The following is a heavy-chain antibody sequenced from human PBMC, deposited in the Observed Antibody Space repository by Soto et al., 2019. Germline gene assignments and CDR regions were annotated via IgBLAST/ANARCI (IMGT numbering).Heavy chain of an antibody. V-gene: IGHV4-39*01. CDR3: AGEWLADRNWFDP. CDR2: IYYSGST. CDR1: GGSISSSSYY. Sequence: SETLSLTCTVSGGSISSSSYYWGWIRQPPGKGLEWIGSIYYSGSTYYNPSLKSRVTISVDTSKNQFSLKLSSVTAADTAVYYCAGEWLADRNWFDPWGQGTLVTVSS. D-gene: IGHD3-10*01. J-gene: IGHJ5*02.